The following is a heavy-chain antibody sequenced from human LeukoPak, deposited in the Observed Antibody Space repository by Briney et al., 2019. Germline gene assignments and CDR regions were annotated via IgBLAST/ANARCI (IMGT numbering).Heavy chain of an antibody. J-gene: IGHJ6*04. Sequence: GSSVKVSCKASGGTFSSYAISWVRQAPGQGLEWMGGIIPIFGTANCAQKFQGRVTITADKSTSTAYMELSSLRSEDTAVYYCARAVTMVRGVIMDYYYGMDVWGKGTTVTVSS. V-gene: IGHV1-69*06. CDR2: IIPIFGTA. D-gene: IGHD3-10*01. CDR1: GGTFSSYA. CDR3: ARAVTMVRGVIMDYYYGMDV.